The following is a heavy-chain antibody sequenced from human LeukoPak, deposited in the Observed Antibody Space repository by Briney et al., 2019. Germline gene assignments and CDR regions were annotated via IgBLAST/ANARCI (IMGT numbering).Heavy chain of an antibody. CDR3: AADHCSSTSCYTRNYYYYMDV. J-gene: IGHJ6*03. Sequence: GTSVKVSCKASGFTFTSSAMQWVRQARGQRLEWIGWIVVGSGNTNYAQKFQERVTITRDMYTSTAYMELSSLRSEDTAVYYCAADHCSSTSCYTRNYYYYMDVWGKGTTVTVSS. CDR1: GFTFTSSA. D-gene: IGHD2-2*02. V-gene: IGHV1-58*02. CDR2: IVVGSGNT.